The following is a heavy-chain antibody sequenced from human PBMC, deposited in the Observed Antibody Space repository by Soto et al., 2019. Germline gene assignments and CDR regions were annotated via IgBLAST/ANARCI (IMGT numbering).Heavy chain of an antibody. V-gene: IGHV3-30*18. CDR2: ISYEGSNK. D-gene: IGHD6-13*01. CDR3: AKGWPGYSSGWFAFDI. J-gene: IGHJ3*02. CDR1: GFSFSDHG. Sequence: GGSLRLSCAASGFSFSDHGMHWVRQAPGKGLEWVTVISYEGSNKYYADSVKGRFTISRDNSKNTVYLHMNSLRADDTAVYYCAKGWPGYSSGWFAFDIWGQGTTVTVSS.